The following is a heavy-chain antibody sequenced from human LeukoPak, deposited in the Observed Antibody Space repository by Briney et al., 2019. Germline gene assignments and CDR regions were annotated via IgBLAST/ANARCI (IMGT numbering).Heavy chain of an antibody. CDR1: GGSISSSSYY. Sequence: SETLSLTCTVSGGSISSSSYYWGWIRQPPGKGLEWIVRIYYSGSTYYNPSLKSRVTISVYTSKNQFSLKLSFVTAADTAVYYCARIDSSGWNEARGTFDFWGQGTMVTVSS. CDR2: IYYSGST. V-gene: IGHV4-39*01. CDR3: ARIDSSGWNEARGTFDF. D-gene: IGHD6-19*01. J-gene: IGHJ3*01.